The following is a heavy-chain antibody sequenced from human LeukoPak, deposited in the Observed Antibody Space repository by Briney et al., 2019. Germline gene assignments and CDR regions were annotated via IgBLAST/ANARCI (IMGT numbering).Heavy chain of an antibody. Sequence: GGSLTLSCVGSGFSLSSFAMSWVRQAPGKGLEWVSTVSGGGAYTYYADSVKGRFTVSRDDSKSMHFLQMNSLRPEDTALYFCAKRITVSAGYYLDSWGQGTLVTVSS. V-gene: IGHV3-23*01. CDR1: GFSLSSFA. CDR2: VSGGGAYT. CDR3: AKRITVSAGYYLDS. D-gene: IGHD2-8*01. J-gene: IGHJ4*02.